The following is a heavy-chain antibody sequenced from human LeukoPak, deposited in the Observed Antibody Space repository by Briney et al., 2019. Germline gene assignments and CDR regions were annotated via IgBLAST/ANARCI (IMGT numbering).Heavy chain of an antibody. CDR3: TRDRSRAEDD. J-gene: IGHJ4*02. V-gene: IGHV3-7*01. Sequence: GGSLRLCCAASGFICSGHWISWLRQAPGNGLEWVANINQGGSDKYYVDSVKGRFTISRDNANNLLYLQMNSLRGEDTAVYYCTRDRSRAEDDWGQGTLVTVSS. CDR2: INQGGSDK. CDR1: GFICSGHW. D-gene: IGHD1-14*01.